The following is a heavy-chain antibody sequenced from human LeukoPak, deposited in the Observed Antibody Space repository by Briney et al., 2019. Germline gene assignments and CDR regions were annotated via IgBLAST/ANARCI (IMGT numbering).Heavy chain of an antibody. V-gene: IGHV3-7*03. CDR1: GFTFSNDW. CDR2: IKRDGSEK. CDR3: ARPFRH. J-gene: IGHJ4*02. Sequence: GGSLRLSCAVSGFTFSNDWMTWVRQAPGKGLEWVANIKRDGSEKYYVDSVKGRFTISRDNAKNSVYLQMNNLRAEDTAVYYCARPFRHWGQGTLVTVSS.